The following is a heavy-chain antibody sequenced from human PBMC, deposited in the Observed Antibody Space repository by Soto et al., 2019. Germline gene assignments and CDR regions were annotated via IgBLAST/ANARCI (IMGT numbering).Heavy chain of an antibody. Sequence: QITFKESGPTLVKPKQTLALTCTFSGFSVTSDGVGVGWIRQPPGKALEWLAVIFWDDVKRYSPSLESRLSIARDTSKDQVFLTMTNMESVDTATYYCALLNDGDYTFWGQGTRVTVSS. CDR1: GFSVTSDGVG. CDR3: ALLNDGDYTF. D-gene: IGHD4-17*01. CDR2: IFWDDVK. J-gene: IGHJ4*02. V-gene: IGHV2-5*02.